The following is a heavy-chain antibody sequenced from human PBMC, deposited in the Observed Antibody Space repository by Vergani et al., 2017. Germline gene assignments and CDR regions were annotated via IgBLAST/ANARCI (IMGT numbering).Heavy chain of an antibody. CDR3: ARDSGPYSSSAGVDY. V-gene: IGHV4-39*07. J-gene: IGHJ4*02. CDR1: GGSISSSSYY. D-gene: IGHD6-6*01. CDR2: IYYSGST. Sequence: QLQLQESGPGLVKPSETLSLTCTVSGGSISSSSYYWGWIRQPPGKGLEWIGSIYYSGSTYYNPSRKSRVTISVDTSKNQFSLKLSSVTAADKAVYYCARDSGPYSSSAGVDYWGQGTLVTVSS.